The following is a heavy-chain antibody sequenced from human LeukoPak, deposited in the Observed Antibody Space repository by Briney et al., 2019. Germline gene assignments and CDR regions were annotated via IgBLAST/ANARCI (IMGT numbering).Heavy chain of an antibody. V-gene: IGHV4-61*02. CDR3: ARRLGGGYGDYYYGMDV. J-gene: IGHJ6*02. Sequence: NPSQTLSLTCTVSGGSISSGSYYWSWIRQPAGKGLEWIGRIYTSGSTNYNPSLKSRVTISVDTSKNQFSLKLSSVTAADTAVYYCARRLGGGYGDYYYGMDVWGQGTTVTVSS. CDR2: IYTSGST. D-gene: IGHD4-17*01. CDR1: GGSISSGSYY.